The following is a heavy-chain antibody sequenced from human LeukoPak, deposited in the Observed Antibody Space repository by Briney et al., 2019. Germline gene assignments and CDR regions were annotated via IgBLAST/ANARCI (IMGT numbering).Heavy chain of an antibody. CDR3: ARVRGYSSSGFDY. Sequence: GGSLRLSCAASGFTFSSYWMSWVRQAPGKGLEWVANIKQGGSEKYYVDSVKGRFTISRDNAKNSLYLQMNSLRAEDTAVYYCARVRGYSSSGFDYWGQGTLVTVSS. CDR1: GFTFSSYW. CDR2: IKQGGSEK. J-gene: IGHJ4*02. D-gene: IGHD6-13*01. V-gene: IGHV3-7*01.